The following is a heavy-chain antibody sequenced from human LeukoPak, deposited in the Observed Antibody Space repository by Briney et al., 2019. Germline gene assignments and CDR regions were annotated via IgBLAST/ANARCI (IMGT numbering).Heavy chain of an antibody. CDR2: IYYSGST. D-gene: IGHD3-10*01. V-gene: IGHV4-61*01. CDR3: ARGYLYYGSGIQGRKHYNWFDP. J-gene: IGHJ5*02. Sequence: PSETLSLTCTVSGGSVSSGSYYRSWIRQPPGKGLEWIGYIYYSGSTNYNPSLKSRVTISVDTSKNQFSLKLSSVTAADTAVYYCARGYLYYGSGIQGRKHYNWFDPWGQGTLVTVSS. CDR1: GGSVSSGSYY.